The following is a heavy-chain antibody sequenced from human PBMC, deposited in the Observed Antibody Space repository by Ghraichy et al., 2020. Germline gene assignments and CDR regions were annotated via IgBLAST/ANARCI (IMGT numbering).Heavy chain of an antibody. CDR1: GFTFNSYW. D-gene: IGHD6-25*01. V-gene: IGHV3-74*01. Sequence: GGSLRLSCAASGFTFNSYWMHWVRQVPGKGLVWVSRISTDGSTTNYADSVKGRFTISRDNAKNTLYVQMNSLRAEDTAVYYCAKVKGGTAASASVFDSWGQGSLVTVSS. J-gene: IGHJ4*02. CDR3: AKVKGGTAASASVFDS. CDR2: ISTDGSTT.